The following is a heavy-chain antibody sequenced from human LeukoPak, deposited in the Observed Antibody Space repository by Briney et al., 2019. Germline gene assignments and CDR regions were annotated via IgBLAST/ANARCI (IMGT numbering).Heavy chain of an antibody. J-gene: IGHJ3*02. V-gene: IGHV4-39*01. Sequence: SETLSLTCTVSGGSISSSSYYWGWIRQPPGKGLEWIGTIYYSGSTYYNPSLKSRVTISADTSKNQFSLKLSSVTAADTAVYYCARPRITLVRGAAFDIWGQGTMVTVSS. CDR2: IYYSGST. CDR1: GGSISSSSYY. CDR3: ARPRITLVRGAAFDI. D-gene: IGHD3-10*01.